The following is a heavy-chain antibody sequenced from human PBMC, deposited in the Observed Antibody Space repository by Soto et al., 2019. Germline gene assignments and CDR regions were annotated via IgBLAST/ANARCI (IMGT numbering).Heavy chain of an antibody. J-gene: IGHJ4*02. V-gene: IGHV4-39*01. D-gene: IGHD3-16*02. CDR3: ARRGLYDYVWGSYPPDPDD. Sequence: SETLSLTCIVSGGSISSSSYYWGWIRQPPGKGLEWIGSIYYRGSTYYNPSLKSRVTISVDTSKNQFSLKLSSVTAADTAVYFCARRGLYDYVWGSYPPDPDDWGQGTQVTVSS. CDR1: GGSISSSSYY. CDR2: IYYRGST.